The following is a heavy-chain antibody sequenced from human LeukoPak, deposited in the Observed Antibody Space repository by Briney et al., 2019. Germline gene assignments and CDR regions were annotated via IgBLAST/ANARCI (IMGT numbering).Heavy chain of an antibody. CDR1: GGSISSGDYY. Sequence: SQTLSLTCTVSGGSISSGDYYWSWIRQPPGKGLEWIGYIYYSGSTYYNPSLKSRVTISVDMSKNQFSLKLSSVTAADTAVYYCARGDMRTADFDYWGQGTLVTVSS. V-gene: IGHV4-30-4*01. D-gene: IGHD2-21*02. J-gene: IGHJ4*02. CDR2: IYYSGST. CDR3: ARGDMRTADFDY.